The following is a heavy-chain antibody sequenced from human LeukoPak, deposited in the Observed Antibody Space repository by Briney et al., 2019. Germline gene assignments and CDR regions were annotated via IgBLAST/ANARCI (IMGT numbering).Heavy chain of an antibody. Sequence: NPSETLSLTRTVSGRSISSGGYYWTWIREHPGKGLEWFGYIYYSVSTHYNPSLKSRVTISVDTSKNQFSLKLSSVTAADTAVYYCARLSCSSTSCYDAFDIWGQGTMVTVSS. D-gene: IGHD2-2*01. V-gene: IGHV4-31*03. CDR2: IYYSVST. CDR3: ARLSCSSTSCYDAFDI. CDR1: GRSISSGGYY. J-gene: IGHJ3*02.